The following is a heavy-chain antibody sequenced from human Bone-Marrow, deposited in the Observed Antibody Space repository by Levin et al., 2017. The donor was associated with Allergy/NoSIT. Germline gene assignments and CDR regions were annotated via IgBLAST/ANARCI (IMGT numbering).Heavy chain of an antibody. CDR1: GYTLTELS. D-gene: IGHD6-13*01. V-gene: IGHV1-24*01. Sequence: ASVKVSCKVSGYTLTELSMHWVRQAPGKGLEWMGGFDPEDGDTIYAQKFQGRVTMTEDTSTDTAYMELSSLRSEDTAVYYCATVPWPYSRNWFDPWGQGTLVTVSS. CDR3: ATVPWPYSRNWFDP. J-gene: IGHJ5*02. CDR2: FDPEDGDT.